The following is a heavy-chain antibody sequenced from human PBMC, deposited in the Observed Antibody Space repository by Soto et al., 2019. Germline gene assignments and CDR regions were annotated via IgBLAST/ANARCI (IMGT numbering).Heavy chain of an antibody. CDR1: GYSFTSYW. D-gene: IGHD3-3*01. V-gene: IGHV5-10-1*01. CDR2: IDPSDSYT. Sequence: GESLKISCKGSGYSFTSYWISWVRQMPGKGLEWMGRIDPSDSYTNYSPSFQGHVTISADKSISTAYLQWSSLKASDTAMYYCAGVGSGITIFGVVNYYYYGMDVWGQGTTVTVSS. CDR3: AGVGSGITIFGVVNYYYYGMDV. J-gene: IGHJ6*02.